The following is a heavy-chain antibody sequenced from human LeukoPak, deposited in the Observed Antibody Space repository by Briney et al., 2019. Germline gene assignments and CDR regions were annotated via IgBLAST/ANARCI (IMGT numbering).Heavy chain of an antibody. CDR2: ISSSGSTI. D-gene: IGHD2-2*01. CDR1: GFTFNAFN. V-gene: IGHV3-11*01. Sequence: SGGSLRLSCAASGFTFNAFNMNWVRRAPGKGLEWVSYISSSGSTIDYADSVKGRFTISRDNAKNSLYLQMNSLRAEDTAVYYCARSIPAGNRRWGQGTLVTVSS. CDR3: ARSIPAGNRR. J-gene: IGHJ4*02.